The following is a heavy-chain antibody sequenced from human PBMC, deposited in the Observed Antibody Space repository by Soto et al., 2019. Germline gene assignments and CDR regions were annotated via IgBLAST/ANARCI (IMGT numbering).Heavy chain of an antibody. CDR3: AKDRGALRWSEEHYYFDY. CDR1: GFTFSSYG. V-gene: IGHV3-30*18. J-gene: IGHJ4*01. Sequence: GGSLRLSCAASGFTFSSYGMHWVRQAPGKGLEWVAVILYDGSKKYYADSMKGRFTISRDNSENTLYLQMNSLRAEDTALYYCAKDRGALRWSEEHYYFDYWGRGSLVTVSS. D-gene: IGHD4-17*01. CDR2: ILYDGSKK.